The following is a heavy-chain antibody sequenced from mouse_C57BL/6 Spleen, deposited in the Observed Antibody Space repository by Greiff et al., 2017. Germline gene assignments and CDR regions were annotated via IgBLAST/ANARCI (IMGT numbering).Heavy chain of an antibody. V-gene: IGHV3-6*01. CDR2: ISYDGSN. CDR3: ARVTVVATPSTGPFAY. Sequence: DVKLQESGPGLVKPSQSLSLTCSVTGYSITSGYYWNWIRQFPGNKLEWMGYISYDGSNNYNPSLKNRISITRDTSKNQFFLKLNSVTTEDTATYYCARVTVVATPSTGPFAYWGQGTLVTVSA. D-gene: IGHD1-1*01. CDR1: GYSITSGYY. J-gene: IGHJ3*01.